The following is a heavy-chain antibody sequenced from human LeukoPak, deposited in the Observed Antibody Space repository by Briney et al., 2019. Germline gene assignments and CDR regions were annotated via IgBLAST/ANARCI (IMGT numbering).Heavy chain of an antibody. J-gene: IGHJ4*02. CDR1: GFTFSSYW. CDR2: ISGSGGST. CDR3: AKARYGSGSYSPFDY. V-gene: IGHV3-23*01. D-gene: IGHD3-10*01. Sequence: GGSLRLSCAASGFTFSSYWMSWVRQAPGKGLEWVSAISGSGGSTYYADSVKGRFTISRDNSKNTLYLQMNSLRAEDTAVYYCAKARYGSGSYSPFDYWGQGTLVTVSS.